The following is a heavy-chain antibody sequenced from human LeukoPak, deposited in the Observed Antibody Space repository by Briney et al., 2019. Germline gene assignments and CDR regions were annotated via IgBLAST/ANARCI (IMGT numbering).Heavy chain of an antibody. V-gene: IGHV4-34*01. J-gene: IGHJ6*02. D-gene: IGHD3-3*01. CDR3: ARGNYDFWSGYSYNYYYYYYGMDV. CDR1: GGSFSGYY. Sequence: SETLSLTCAVYGGSFSGYYWSWIRQPPGKGLEWIGEINHSGSTNYNPSLKSRVTISVDTSKNQFSLKLSSVTAADTAVYHCARGNYDFWSGYSYNYYYYYYGMDVWGQGTTVTVSS. CDR2: INHSGST.